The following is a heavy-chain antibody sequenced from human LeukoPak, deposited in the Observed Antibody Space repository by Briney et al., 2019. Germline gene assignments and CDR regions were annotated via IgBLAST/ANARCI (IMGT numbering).Heavy chain of an antibody. Sequence: GGSLRLSCAASGFTLSNAWMRWVRQAPGKGLEWVGRIKTKADVATADFAAPVKGRFTISRDDSKNTLYLQINSLKTEDTAVYYCTTGRSEFFDYWGQGTLVTVAS. V-gene: IGHV3-15*01. J-gene: IGHJ4*02. CDR2: IKTKADVATA. CDR1: GFTLSNAW. CDR3: TTGRSEFFDY. D-gene: IGHD3-3*01.